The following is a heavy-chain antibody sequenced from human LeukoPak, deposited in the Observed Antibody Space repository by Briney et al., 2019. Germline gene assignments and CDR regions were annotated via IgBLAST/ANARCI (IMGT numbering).Heavy chain of an antibody. J-gene: IGHJ1*01. CDR1: GFTFSGHS. Sequence: GGSLRLSCEASGFTFSGHSMNWVRQAPGKGLEWVGFIRSKAYGGTTEYAASVKGRFTISRDDSKSIAYLQMNSLKTEDTAVYYCTRAREQWLVGYFQHWGQGTLVTVSS. CDR2: IRSKAYGGTT. CDR3: TRAREQWLVGYFQH. D-gene: IGHD6-19*01. V-gene: IGHV3-49*04.